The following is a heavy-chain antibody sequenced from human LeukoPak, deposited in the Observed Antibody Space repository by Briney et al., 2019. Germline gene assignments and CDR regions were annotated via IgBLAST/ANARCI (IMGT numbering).Heavy chain of an antibody. D-gene: IGHD2-21*02. Sequence: GGSLRLSCAASGFTFSSYAMSWVRQAPGKGLEWVSTISGSGGSTYYADSVKGRFTISRDNSKNTLYLQMNSLRAEDTAVYFSAKTPPGVMGRAYCGGDCYFFDCWGQGTLVTVSS. CDR1: GFTFSSYA. J-gene: IGHJ4*02. CDR2: ISGSGGST. V-gene: IGHV3-23*01. CDR3: AKTPPGVMGRAYCGGDCYFFDC.